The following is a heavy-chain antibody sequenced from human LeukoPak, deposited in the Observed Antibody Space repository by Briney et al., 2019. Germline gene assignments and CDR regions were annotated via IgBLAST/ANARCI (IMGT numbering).Heavy chain of an antibody. J-gene: IGHJ4*02. CDR2: INHSGST. CDR3: ARVGDDFGDLDY. CDR1: GGSFSDRF. D-gene: IGHD4-17*01. Sequence: KPSETLSLTCGVYGGSFSDRFWSWLRQPPGKGLEWIGEINHSGSTNTNPPLKSRVTTSVDTAKNQFSLNLSSVTAADTAVYYCARVGDDFGDLDYWGQGILVTVSS. V-gene: IGHV4-34*01.